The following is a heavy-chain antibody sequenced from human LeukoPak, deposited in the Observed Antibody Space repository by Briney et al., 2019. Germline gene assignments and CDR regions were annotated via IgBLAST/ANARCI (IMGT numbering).Heavy chain of an antibody. CDR3: ARDSLSGSSWWGLFDY. J-gene: IGHJ4*02. CDR2: ISYDGSNK. Sequence: GGSLRLSCAASGFTFSSYAMHWVRQAPGKGLEWVAVISYDGSNKYYADSVKGRFTISRDNSKNTLYLRMNSLRAEDTAVYYCARDSLSGSSWWGLFDYWGQGTLVTVSS. V-gene: IGHV3-30*04. D-gene: IGHD6-13*01. CDR1: GFTFSSYA.